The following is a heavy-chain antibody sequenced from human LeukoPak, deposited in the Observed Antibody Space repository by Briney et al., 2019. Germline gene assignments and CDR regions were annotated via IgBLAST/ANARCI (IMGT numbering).Heavy chain of an antibody. D-gene: IGHD3-22*01. CDR2: VSYLGDDQ. CDR3: AKDRSSGPHYYYGMDV. J-gene: IGHJ6*02. V-gene: IGHV3-30*18. Sequence: GGSLRLSCAASGFTFSSYGIHWVRQSPGKGQEWVAVVSYLGDDQFYAESVKGRFTISRDNSKKTVFLQMNSLRGEDTAIYYCAKDRSSGPHYYYGMDVWGRGTTVIVSS. CDR1: GFTFSSYG.